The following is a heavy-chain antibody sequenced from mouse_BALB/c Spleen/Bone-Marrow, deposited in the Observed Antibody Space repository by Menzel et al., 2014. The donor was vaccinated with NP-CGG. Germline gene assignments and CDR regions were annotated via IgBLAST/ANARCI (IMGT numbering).Heavy chain of an antibody. J-gene: IGHJ4*01. CDR2: ISNGGGST. CDR1: GFTFRHYY. Sequence: EVQRVESGGGLVQPGGSLKLSCATSGFTFRHYYMYWVRQTPEKRLEWVPYISNGGGSTYYPDTVKGRFTISRDNAKNTLDLEMSRLKSEETAMYYCSRQGTLDYWGQGTSVTVSS. V-gene: IGHV5-12*02. CDR3: SRQGTLDY.